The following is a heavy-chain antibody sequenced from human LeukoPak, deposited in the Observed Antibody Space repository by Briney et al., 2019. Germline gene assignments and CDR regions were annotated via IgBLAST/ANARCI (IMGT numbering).Heavy chain of an antibody. CDR3: VKDLSYESSGSFFDY. V-gene: IGHV3-43*01. CDR2: ISWDGTT. CDR1: GFNFDDYT. J-gene: IGHJ4*02. Sequence: PGGSLRLSCAASGFNFDDYTMHWVRQAPGKTLEWVSLISWDGTTYYADSVKGRFTISRDNSKDSLYLQMDTLRSEDTAFYYCVKDLSYESSGSFFDYWGQGTLVTVS. D-gene: IGHD3-22*01.